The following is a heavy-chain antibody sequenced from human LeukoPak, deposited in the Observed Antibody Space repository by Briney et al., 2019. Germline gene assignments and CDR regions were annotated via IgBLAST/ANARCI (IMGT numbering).Heavy chain of an antibody. CDR1: GYTFTSYG. D-gene: IGHD2-15*01. J-gene: IGHJ4*02. V-gene: IGHV1-2*02. Sequence: ASVKVSCKASGYTFTSYGISWVRQAPGQGLEWMGWINPNSGGTNYAQKFQGRVTMTRDTSISTAYMELSRLRSDDTAVYYCARDGRVVTATRYYFDYWGQGTLVTVSS. CDR3: ARDGRVVTATRYYFDY. CDR2: INPNSGGT.